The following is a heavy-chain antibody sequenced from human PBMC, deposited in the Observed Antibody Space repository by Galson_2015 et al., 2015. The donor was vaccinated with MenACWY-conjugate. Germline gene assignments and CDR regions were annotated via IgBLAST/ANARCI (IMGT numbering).Heavy chain of an antibody. D-gene: IGHD3-22*01. CDR1: EFIFSDYW. V-gene: IGHV3-7*03. Sequence: SLRLSCAASEFIFSDYWMSWVRQAPGKGLEWVANIRRDGSEKFYVDSVKGRFTISRDNAKNSLYLQLNSLRAEDTAVYYCARTTDYYDSSGYYGDFDYWGQGTLVTVSS. J-gene: IGHJ4*02. CDR2: IRRDGSEK. CDR3: ARTTDYYDSSGYYGDFDY.